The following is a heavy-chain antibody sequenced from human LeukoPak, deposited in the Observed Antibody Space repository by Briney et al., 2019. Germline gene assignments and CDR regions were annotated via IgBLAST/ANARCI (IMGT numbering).Heavy chain of an antibody. CDR2: IYYSGST. CDR3: ARGSRIAAAGTFGY. Sequence: SETLSLTCTVSGGSISSYYWSWIRQPPGKGLEWIGYIYYSGSTNYNPSLKSRVTISVDTSKNQFSLKLSSVTAADTAVYYCARGSRIAAAGTFGYWGQGTLVTVSS. CDR1: GGSISSYY. J-gene: IGHJ4*02. V-gene: IGHV4-59*01. D-gene: IGHD6-13*01.